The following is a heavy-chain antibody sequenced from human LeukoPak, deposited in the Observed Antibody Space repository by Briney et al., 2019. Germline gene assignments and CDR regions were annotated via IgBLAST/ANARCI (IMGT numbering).Heavy chain of an antibody. V-gene: IGHV4-59*01. CDR2: IYYSGST. J-gene: IGHJ4*02. D-gene: IGHD2-2*01. Sequence: PSETLSLTCTVSGGSISSYSWSWIRQPPGKGLEWIGFIYYSGSTDYNPSLKSRVIISVDTSTNQLSLKLSSVTAADTAVYYCASWASSINAFDYWGQGTLVTVSS. CDR1: GGSISSYS. CDR3: ASWASSINAFDY.